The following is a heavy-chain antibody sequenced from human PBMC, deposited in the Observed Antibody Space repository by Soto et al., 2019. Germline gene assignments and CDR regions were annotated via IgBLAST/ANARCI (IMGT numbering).Heavy chain of an antibody. CDR3: EKDWETPVAARFFDS. D-gene: IGHD6-19*01. CDR2: ISLEGSNK. CDR1: GFNFSDYA. Sequence: GGSLRLSCAASGFNFSDYAMHWIRQAPSKGLEWLAIISLEGSNKYSAKPVKDRFTISRDNSKSTLYLQMNSLRPEDTAVYYCEKDWETPVAARFFDSWGQGPPVTVSS. J-gene: IGHJ4*02. V-gene: IGHV3-30*18.